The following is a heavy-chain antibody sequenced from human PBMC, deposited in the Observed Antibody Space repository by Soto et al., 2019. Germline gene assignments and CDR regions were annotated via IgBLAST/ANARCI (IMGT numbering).Heavy chain of an antibody. D-gene: IGHD1-1*01. CDR3: ARGQRSDYYYYYYMDV. CDR1: GGSISSYY. J-gene: IGHJ6*03. V-gene: IGHV4-59*01. Sequence: QVQLQESGPGLVKPSETLSLTCTVSGGSISSYYWSWIRQPPGKGLEWIGYIYYSWSTNYNPSLKSRVTISVDTSKNQFCLKLSSVTAADTAVYYCARGQRSDYYYYYYMDVWGKGTTVTVSS. CDR2: IYYSWST.